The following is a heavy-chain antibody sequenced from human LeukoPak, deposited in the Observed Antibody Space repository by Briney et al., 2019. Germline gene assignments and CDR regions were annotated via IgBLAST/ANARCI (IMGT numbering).Heavy chain of an antibody. J-gene: IGHJ3*02. CDR2: IWYDGSNK. CDR3: AKESGYCSSTSCFADAFDI. V-gene: IGHV3-33*06. Sequence: GLSLRLPWAASGFTFSSLGMRWVRHAPSKGLEWVAVIWYDGSNKYYADSVKGRLAIYRDNSKNPLYLQMNSLRAEDTAMYYCAKESGYCSSTSCFADAFDIWGQGTMVIVST. D-gene: IGHD2-2*01. CDR1: GFTFSSLG.